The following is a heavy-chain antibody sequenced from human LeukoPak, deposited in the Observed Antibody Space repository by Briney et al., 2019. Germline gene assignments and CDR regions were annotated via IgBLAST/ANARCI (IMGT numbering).Heavy chain of an antibody. CDR1: GGSISSYY. D-gene: IGHD2-2*01. CDR3: AREYCSSTSCP. J-gene: IGHJ5*02. Sequence: PSETLSLTCTDSGGSISSYYWSWIRQPPGKGLEWIGYIYYSGSTNYNPSLKSRVTISVDTSKNQFSLKLSSVTAADTAVYYCAREYCSSTSCPWGQGTLVTVSS. V-gene: IGHV4-59*01. CDR2: IYYSGST.